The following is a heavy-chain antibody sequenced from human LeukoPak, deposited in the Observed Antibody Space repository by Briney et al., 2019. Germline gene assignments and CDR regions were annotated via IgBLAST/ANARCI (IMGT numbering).Heavy chain of an antibody. CDR3: ARGQWFGESPPFDY. J-gene: IGHJ4*02. CDR2: INHSGST. V-gene: IGHV4-34*01. Sequence: SETLSLTCAVYGGSFSGYYWSWIRQPPGKGLEWIGEINHSGSTNYNPSLKSRVTISVDTSKNQISLKLSSVTAADTAVYYCARGQWFGESPPFDYWGQGTLVTVSS. CDR1: GGSFSGYY. D-gene: IGHD3-10*01.